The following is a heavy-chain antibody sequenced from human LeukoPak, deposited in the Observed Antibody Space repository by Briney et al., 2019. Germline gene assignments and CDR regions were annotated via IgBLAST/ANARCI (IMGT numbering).Heavy chain of an antibody. CDR1: GFTFSSYA. CDR3: ARGGHSSGGSRTFDY. Sequence: PGRSLRLSCAASGFTFSSYAMHWVRQAPGKGLGWVAVISYDGSNKYYADSVKGRFTISRDNSKNTLYLQMNSLRAEDTAVYYCARGGHSSGGSRTFDYWPEGTLVSVP. D-gene: IGHD2-15*01. V-gene: IGHV3-30-3*01. CDR2: ISYDGSNK. J-gene: IGHJ4*02.